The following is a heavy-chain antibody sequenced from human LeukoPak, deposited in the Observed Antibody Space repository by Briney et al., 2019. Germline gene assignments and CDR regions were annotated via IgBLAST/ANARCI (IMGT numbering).Heavy chain of an antibody. Sequence: ASVKVSCKASGYTFTSYDINWVRQTTGQGLEWMGWMNPGSGNTGYAQKLQGRVTMTTDTSTSTAYMELRSLRSDDTAVYYCAREVTTYYYDSSGYSPFDYWGQGTLVTVSS. D-gene: IGHD3-22*01. CDR2: MNPGSGNT. J-gene: IGHJ4*02. CDR3: AREVTTYYYDSSGYSPFDY. CDR1: GYTFTSYD. V-gene: IGHV1-8*01.